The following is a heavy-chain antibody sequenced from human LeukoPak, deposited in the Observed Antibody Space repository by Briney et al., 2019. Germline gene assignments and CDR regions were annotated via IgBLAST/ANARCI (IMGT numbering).Heavy chain of an antibody. D-gene: IGHD6-6*01. CDR1: GGSISSYY. J-gene: IGHJ3*02. CDR3: ARDPGYSSSSSGAFDI. Sequence: SETLSLTCTVSGGSISSYYWSWIRQPPGKGLEWIGYIYYSGSTNYNPSLKSRVTISVDTSKNQFSLKLSSVTAADTAVYYCARDPGYSSSSSGAFDIWGQGTMVTVSS. CDR2: IYYSGST. V-gene: IGHV4-59*01.